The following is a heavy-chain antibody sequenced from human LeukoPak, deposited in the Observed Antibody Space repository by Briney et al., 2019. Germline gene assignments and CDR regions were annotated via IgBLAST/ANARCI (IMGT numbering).Heavy chain of an antibody. D-gene: IGHD7-27*01. Sequence: GESLKISCKGSGYSFTSYWIGWVRQMPGKGLEWMGIIYPGDSDTRYSPSLQGQVTTSADKSISTAYLQWSSLKASDTAMYYCARSPLGKGVYFDYWGQGTLVTVSS. J-gene: IGHJ4*02. CDR3: ARSPLGKGVYFDY. CDR2: IYPGDSDT. CDR1: GYSFTSYW. V-gene: IGHV5-51*01.